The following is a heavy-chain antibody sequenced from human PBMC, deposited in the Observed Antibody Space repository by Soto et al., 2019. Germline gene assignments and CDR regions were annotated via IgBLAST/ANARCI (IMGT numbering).Heavy chain of an antibody. D-gene: IGHD2-2*01. Sequence: GGSLRLSCAASGFTFSSYAMSWVRQAPGKGLEWVSAISGSGGSTYYADSVKGRFTISRDNSKNTLYLQMNSLRAEDTVVYYCAKDHQKSKIVVVPAAIFGDLGGIDYWGQGTLVTVSS. CDR1: GFTFSSYA. V-gene: IGHV3-23*01. J-gene: IGHJ4*02. CDR2: ISGSGGST. CDR3: AKDHQKSKIVVVPAAIFGDLGGIDY.